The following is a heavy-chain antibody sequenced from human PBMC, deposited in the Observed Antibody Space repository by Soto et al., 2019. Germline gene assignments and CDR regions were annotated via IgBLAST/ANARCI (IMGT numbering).Heavy chain of an antibody. J-gene: IGHJ4*02. CDR3: AKEGGSIGGWFGRKFDS. D-gene: IGHD3-16*01. V-gene: IGHV3-23*01. CDR2: ISSGGTTT. Sequence: VGSLRLSCAASGFTFSTHAMSWVRQAPGKGLEWVPSISSGGTTTFYAASVEGRFTISRDKSKNTLYLQMNSLRADDTAVYFCAKEGGSIGGWFGRKFDSWGQGTQVTVSS. CDR1: GFTFSTHA.